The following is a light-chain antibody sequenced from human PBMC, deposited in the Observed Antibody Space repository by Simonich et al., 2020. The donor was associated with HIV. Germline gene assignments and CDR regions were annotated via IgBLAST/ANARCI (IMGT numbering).Light chain of an antibody. Sequence: EIVLTQSPGTLSLSPGERATLSCSASQSVSSSYLAWYKQKPGLAPRLLICDTSSRATGIPDRFSGSGSGTDFTLTISRLEPEDFAVYYCQQYGSSPYTFGQGTKLEIK. CDR1: QSVSSSY. CDR2: DTS. CDR3: QQYGSSPYT. J-gene: IGKJ2*01. V-gene: IGKV3D-20*01.